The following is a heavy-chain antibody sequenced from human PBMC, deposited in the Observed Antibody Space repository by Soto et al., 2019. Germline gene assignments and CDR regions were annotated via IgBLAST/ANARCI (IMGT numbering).Heavy chain of an antibody. Sequence: LQTLPLTCAISGGSVSSNSDAWNSIRQSPSSGLEWLGRTYYGTKWYNDYAVSVKSRITINPDTSKNQFSLQLNSVTPEDTAVYYGARDYGGRSSGFGCYGIDVWGQGTRVTVSS. CDR3: ARDYGGRSSGFGCYGIDV. D-gene: IGHD5-12*01. V-gene: IGHV6-1*01. CDR2: TYYGTKWYN. J-gene: IGHJ6*02. CDR1: GGSVSSNSDA.